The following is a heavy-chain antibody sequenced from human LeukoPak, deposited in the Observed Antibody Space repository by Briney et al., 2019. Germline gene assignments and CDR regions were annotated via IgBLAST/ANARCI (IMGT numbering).Heavy chain of an antibody. CDR3: ARELLSGDPSICN. J-gene: IGHJ4*02. CDR2: IYHSGST. Sequence: SETLSLTCAVYGGSFSGYYWSWLRQPPGKGLEWIGNIYHSGSTYYNPSLKSRVTISVDTSKNQFSLTLSSVTAADTAVYYCARELLSGDPSICNWGQGTLVTVSS. CDR1: GGSFSGYY. D-gene: IGHD7-27*01. V-gene: IGHV4-34*01.